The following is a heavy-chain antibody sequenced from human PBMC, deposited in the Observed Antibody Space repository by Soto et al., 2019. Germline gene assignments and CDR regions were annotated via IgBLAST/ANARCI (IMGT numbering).Heavy chain of an antibody. Sequence: QVQLVQSGAEVKKPGSSVKVSCKASGGTFSSYAINSMRQAPGQGLEWMGGIIPIFATADYAQKFQGRVTITADESTSTAYMELSSLRSEDTAVYYCAQCLLGVNYYYGMDVWGQGTTVTVSS. CDR2: IIPIFATA. D-gene: IGHD3-16*01. CDR1: GGTFSSYA. V-gene: IGHV1-69*12. J-gene: IGHJ6*02. CDR3: AQCLLGVNYYYGMDV.